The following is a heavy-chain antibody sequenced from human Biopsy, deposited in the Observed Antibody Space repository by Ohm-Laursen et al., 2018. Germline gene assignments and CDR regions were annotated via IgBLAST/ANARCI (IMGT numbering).Heavy chain of an antibody. Sequence: GSLRLSCTASGFTFSDYYMSWIRQAPGKGLEWISYLSSRGSNIYYADSVKGRFTVSRDNANNSLFLQMNSLRAEDTAVYYCARFPDFWSGYYVDSWGQGTLVTASS. J-gene: IGHJ4*02. V-gene: IGHV3-11*01. D-gene: IGHD3-3*01. CDR1: GFTFSDYY. CDR2: LSSRGSNI. CDR3: ARFPDFWSGYYVDS.